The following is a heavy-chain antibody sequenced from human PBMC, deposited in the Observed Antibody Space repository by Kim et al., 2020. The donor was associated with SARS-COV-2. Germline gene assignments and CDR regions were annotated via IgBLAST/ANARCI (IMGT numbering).Heavy chain of an antibody. D-gene: IGHD1-7*01. Sequence: SETLSLTCTVSGCSIRISNYFLVLILQPPVNGLEWIVTISYSGRAYYNPPLRLPFTISVDTSKRLLSLQLTSAPAADTALYYCARGAHSRGAPCFWNFWG. CDR2: ISYSGRA. CDR3: ARGAHSRGAPCFWNF. J-gene: IGHJ2*01. V-gene: IGHV4-39*01. CDR1: GCSIRISNYF.